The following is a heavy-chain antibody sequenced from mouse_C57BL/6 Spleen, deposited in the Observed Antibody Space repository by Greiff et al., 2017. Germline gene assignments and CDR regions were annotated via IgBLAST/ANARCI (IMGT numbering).Heavy chain of an antibody. Sequence: EVQVVESGPGMVQPSQSLSLTCTVTGYSITSGYDWHWLRHFPGNKLEWMGYISYSGSTNYNPSLKSRISITHDTSKNHFFLKLNSVTTEDTSTYYCARYGNWDAMDYWGQGTSVTVSA. CDR3: ARYGNWDAMDY. D-gene: IGHD2-10*02. V-gene: IGHV3-1*01. J-gene: IGHJ4*01. CDR2: ISYSGST. CDR1: GYSITSGYD.